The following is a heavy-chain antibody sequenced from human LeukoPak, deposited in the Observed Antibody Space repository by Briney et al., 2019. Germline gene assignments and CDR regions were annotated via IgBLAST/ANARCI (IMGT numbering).Heavy chain of an antibody. CDR2: INPNSGGT. Sequence: GASVKVSCKASGGTFSSYAISWVRQAPGQGLEWMGWINPNSGGTNYAQKFQGRVTMTRDTSISTAYMELSRLRSGDTAVYYCARWGTGPSGYFDYWGQGTLVTVSS. CDR1: GGTFSSYA. D-gene: IGHD3-16*01. J-gene: IGHJ4*02. V-gene: IGHV1-2*02. CDR3: ARWGTGPSGYFDY.